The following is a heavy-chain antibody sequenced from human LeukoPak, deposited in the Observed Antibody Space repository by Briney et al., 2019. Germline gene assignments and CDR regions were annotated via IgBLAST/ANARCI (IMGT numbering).Heavy chain of an antibody. D-gene: IGHD3-16*02. CDR2: IIPIFGTA. V-gene: IGHV1-69*06. Sequence: ASVKVSCKASGGTFSSYAISWVRQAPGQGLEWMGGIIPIFGTANYAQKFQGRVTITADKSTSTAYMELSSPRSEDTAVYYCARDVGYYDYVWGSYRYTPPDYWGQGTLVTVSS. CDR3: ARDVGYYDYVWGSYRYTPPDY. CDR1: GGTFSSYA. J-gene: IGHJ4*02.